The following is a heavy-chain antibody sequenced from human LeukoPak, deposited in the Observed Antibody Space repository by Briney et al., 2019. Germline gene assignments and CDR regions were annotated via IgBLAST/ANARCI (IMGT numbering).Heavy chain of an antibody. CDR3: AREGSSGWSSYFDY. D-gene: IGHD6-19*01. CDR1: GFTFSSYA. J-gene: IGHJ4*02. V-gene: IGHV3-30-3*01. Sequence: GRSLRLSCAASGFTFSSYAMHWVRQAPGKGLEWVAVISYDGSNKYYADSVRGRFTISRDNSKNTLYLQMNSLRAEDTAVYYCAREGSSGWSSYFDYWGQGTLVTVSS. CDR2: ISYDGSNK.